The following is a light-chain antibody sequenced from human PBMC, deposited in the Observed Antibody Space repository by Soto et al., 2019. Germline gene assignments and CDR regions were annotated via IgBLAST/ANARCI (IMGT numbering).Light chain of an antibody. CDR2: EVS. CDR3: SSYTSSSAYVV. CDR1: SSDVGGYNY. J-gene: IGLJ2*01. Sequence: QSALTQPASVSGSPGQSITISCTGTSSDVGGYNYVSWYQQHPGKAPKLMIYEVSNRPSGVSNRCSGSKSGNTASLTISGLHAEDEADYYCSSYTSSSAYVVFGGGTKLTVL. V-gene: IGLV2-14*01.